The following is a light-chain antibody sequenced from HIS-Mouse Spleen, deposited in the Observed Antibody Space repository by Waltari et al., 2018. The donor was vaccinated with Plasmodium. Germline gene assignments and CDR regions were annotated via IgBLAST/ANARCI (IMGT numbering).Light chain of an antibody. CDR1: QSISSY. V-gene: IGKV1-39*01. CDR2: AAS. J-gene: IGKJ2*01. Sequence: DIQMNQSPSSLSASVGDIVTITCRASQSISSYLNWYQQKPGKAPKLLIYAASSLQSGVPSRFSGSGSGTDFTLTISSLQPEDFATYYCQQSYSTLYTFGQGTKLEIK. CDR3: QQSYSTLYT.